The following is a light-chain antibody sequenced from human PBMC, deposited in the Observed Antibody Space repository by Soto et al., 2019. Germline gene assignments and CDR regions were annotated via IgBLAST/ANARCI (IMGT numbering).Light chain of an antibody. J-gene: IGLJ2*01. CDR2: DID. CDR3: SSYSGGNTLL. V-gene: IGLV2-8*01. Sequence: QSALPQPPSASGSPGQSVTITFTGTSSDVGGYKYVSWYQQHPGKAPKAIIFDIDKRPSGVPDRFSGSKSGNTASLTVSGLQVEDEADYYCSSYSGGNTLLFGVGTKLTVL. CDR1: SSDVGGYKY.